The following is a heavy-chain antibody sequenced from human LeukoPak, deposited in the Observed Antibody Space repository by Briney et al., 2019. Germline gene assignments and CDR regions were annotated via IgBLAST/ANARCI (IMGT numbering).Heavy chain of an antibody. CDR3: ARGTGTTTPKTFDY. CDR1: GYSISSGYY. Sequence: SETLSLTCTVSGYSISSGYYWGWIRQPPGKGLEWIGTIYQSGSTYYNPSLKSRVTISVDTSKNQFSLKLSSVTAADTAVYYCARGTGTTTPKTFDYWGQGTLVTVSS. D-gene: IGHD1-1*01. V-gene: IGHV4-38-2*02. CDR2: IYQSGST. J-gene: IGHJ4*02.